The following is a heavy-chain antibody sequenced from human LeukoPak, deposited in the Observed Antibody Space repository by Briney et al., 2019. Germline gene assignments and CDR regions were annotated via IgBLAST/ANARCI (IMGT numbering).Heavy chain of an antibody. D-gene: IGHD1-26*01. Sequence: GGSLRLSCAASGFTFSNYAMTWVRQAPGKGLEWVSTIRDSGGDTWYADSVKGQFTISRDSSKNTLYLQMNSLRAEDTAVYYCAKVFRQVDMLFDHWGQGILVTVSS. CDR2: IRDSGGDT. CDR3: AKVFRQVDMLFDH. J-gene: IGHJ4*02. CDR1: GFTFSNYA. V-gene: IGHV3-23*01.